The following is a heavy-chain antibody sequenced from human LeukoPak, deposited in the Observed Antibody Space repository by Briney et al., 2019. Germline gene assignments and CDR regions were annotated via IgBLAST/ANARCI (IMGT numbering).Heavy chain of an antibody. D-gene: IGHD2-21*02. CDR3: VRGSLRLPRSTPDY. CDR2: FGTRGTSV. CDR1: GFTFSGYS. Sequence: GGSLRLSCTASGFTFSGYSMNWIRQAPGKGLEWVSSFGTRGTSVYHAGSVKGRFAISRDNAVNTLYLQMNSLRVEDTAVYYCVRGSLRLPRSTPDYWGQGTLVTVSS. V-gene: IGHV3-21*01. J-gene: IGHJ4*02.